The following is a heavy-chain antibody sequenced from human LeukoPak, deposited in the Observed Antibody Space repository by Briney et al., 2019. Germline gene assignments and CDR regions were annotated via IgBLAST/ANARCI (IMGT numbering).Heavy chain of an antibody. J-gene: IGHJ4*02. CDR1: GGTFRSYA. D-gene: IGHD2-21*01. Sequence: ASVEVSCKASGGTFRSYAIIWVRQAPGQGLEWMGGIIPIFGTANYAQKLQGRVTITADESTSTDYMELSSLRSEDTAVYYCARGPLGDPAHFDYWGQGTLVTVSS. CDR2: IIPIFGTA. V-gene: IGHV1-69*01. CDR3: ARGPLGDPAHFDY.